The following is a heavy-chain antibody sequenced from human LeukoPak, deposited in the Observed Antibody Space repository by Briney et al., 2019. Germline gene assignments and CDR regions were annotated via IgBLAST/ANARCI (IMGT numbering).Heavy chain of an antibody. J-gene: IGHJ2*01. CDR1: GFTFSSYL. CDR3: ARSGYSYGYPYWYFDL. CDR2: IKQDGSEK. Sequence: PGGSLRLSCAASGFTFSSYLMSWVRQAPGKGLEWVANIKQDGSEKYYVDSVKGRFTISRDNAKNSLYLQMNSLRAEDTAVYYCARSGYSYGYPYWYFDLWGRGTLVTVSS. V-gene: IGHV3-7*04. D-gene: IGHD5-18*01.